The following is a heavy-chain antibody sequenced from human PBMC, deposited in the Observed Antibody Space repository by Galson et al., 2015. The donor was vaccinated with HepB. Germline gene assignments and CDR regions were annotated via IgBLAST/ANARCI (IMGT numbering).Heavy chain of an antibody. CDR2: TSPIFGAA. CDR1: GGSFSSYT. D-gene: IGHD5-18*01. J-gene: IGHJ4*02. Sequence: SVKVSCKASGGSFSSYTLSWVRQAPGQGLEWLGGTSPIFGAANYAQKFQGRVMITADKSTSTAYMELSSLRFEDTAVYYCAREAYADKTMVTPFVYLGQVTLITVSS. V-gene: IGHV1-69*06. CDR3: AREAYADKTMVTPFVY.